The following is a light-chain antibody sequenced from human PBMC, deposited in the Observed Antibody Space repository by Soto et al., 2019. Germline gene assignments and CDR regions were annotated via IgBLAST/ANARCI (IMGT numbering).Light chain of an antibody. J-gene: IGKJ1*01. V-gene: IGKV3-20*01. Sequence: EIVLTQSPGTLSLSPGERATLSCRASQSVSSNYLAWYQQKPGQAPRLLIYAASRRATGIPDRFSGSGSGHDFPLTICRMEREDFAVSYCRRYDSSARTIGQGTKVDIQ. CDR3: RRYDSSART. CDR2: AAS. CDR1: QSVSSNY.